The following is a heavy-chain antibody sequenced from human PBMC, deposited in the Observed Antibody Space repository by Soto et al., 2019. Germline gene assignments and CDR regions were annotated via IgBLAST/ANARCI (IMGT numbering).Heavy chain of an antibody. Sequence: EVQLVESGGGLVQPGGSLRLSCAASGFTFSTYWMHWVRQVPGKGLVWVSRVNPDGTTTNYAASVKGRFTISRDNAKNTLHLQMNSLRVDDTAVYFCARALAGVDDSWGHGTLVTVSS. D-gene: IGHD7-27*01. CDR3: ARALAGVDDS. V-gene: IGHV3-74*01. CDR1: GFTFSTYW. J-gene: IGHJ5*01. CDR2: VNPDGTTT.